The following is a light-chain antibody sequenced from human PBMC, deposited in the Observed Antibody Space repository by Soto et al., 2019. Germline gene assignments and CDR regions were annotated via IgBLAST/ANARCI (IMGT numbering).Light chain of an antibody. Sequence: DTQMTQSPSSLSASVGERVTITCRASQSIGNYLSWYAQKPGKAPKLLIYGASSLQSGVTSRFSGSGSGIYFTLTLNNLQPEDFATYYCQQSDNIPFTFGQGTKLEI. CDR2: GAS. V-gene: IGKV1-39*01. CDR1: QSIGNY. J-gene: IGKJ2*01. CDR3: QQSDNIPFT.